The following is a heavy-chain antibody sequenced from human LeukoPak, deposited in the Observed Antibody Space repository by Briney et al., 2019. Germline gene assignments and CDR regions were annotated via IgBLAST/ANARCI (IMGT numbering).Heavy chain of an antibody. J-gene: IGHJ5*02. D-gene: IGHD3-22*01. CDR1: GYTFTSYD. Sequence: ASVKVSCKASGYTFTSYDINWVRQATGQGLEWMGWMNPNSGNTGYAQKFQGRVTMTRNTSISTAYMELSSLRSEDTAVYYCARAGGEGLVVVISNWFDPWGQGTLVTVSS. CDR2: MNPNSGNT. CDR3: ARAGGEGLVVVISNWFDP. V-gene: IGHV1-8*01.